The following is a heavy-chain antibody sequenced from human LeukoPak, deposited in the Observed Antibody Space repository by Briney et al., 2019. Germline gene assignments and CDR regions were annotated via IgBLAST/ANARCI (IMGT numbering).Heavy chain of an antibody. CDR2: IKEDGSEA. J-gene: IGHJ4*02. D-gene: IGHD3-16*01. CDR3: ARGGANRFDY. CDR1: GFPFSGYW. Sequence: GGSLRLSCAASGFPFSGYWMTWVRQAPGRGLEWVATIKEDGSEAYFGDSVRGRFAISRDNAKNSLYVQMNSLRGEDTAVYYCARGGANRFDYWGQGTLVTVSS. V-gene: IGHV3-7*04.